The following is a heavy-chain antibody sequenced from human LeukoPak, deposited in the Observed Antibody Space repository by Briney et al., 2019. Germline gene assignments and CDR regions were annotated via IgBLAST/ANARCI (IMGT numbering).Heavy chain of an antibody. CDR3: AKEVVPAAMIDYGMDV. Sequence: GSLRLSCAASGFTFSYYGMDWVRQAPGKGLEWVAVISYDGSKKYYADSVKGRFTISRDDSRNTLYLQMNGLRAEDTAVYYCAKEVVPAAMIDYGMDVWGQGTTVTVSS. V-gene: IGHV3-30*18. CDR1: GFTFSYYG. J-gene: IGHJ6*02. CDR2: ISYDGSKK. D-gene: IGHD2-2*01.